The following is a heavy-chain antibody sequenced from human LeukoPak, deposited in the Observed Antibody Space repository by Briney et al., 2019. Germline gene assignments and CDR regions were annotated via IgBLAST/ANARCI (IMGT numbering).Heavy chain of an antibody. CDR2: ISWNSGSI. V-gene: IGHV3-9*01. Sequence: PGGSLRLSCAASGFTFDDYAMHWVRQAPGKGLEWVSGISWNSGSIGYADSVKGRFTISRDNAKNSLYLQMNSLRAEDTALYYCARVQWGSLVAIDYWGQGTLVTVSS. CDR3: ARVQWGSLVAIDY. J-gene: IGHJ4*02. D-gene: IGHD5-12*01. CDR1: GFTFDDYA.